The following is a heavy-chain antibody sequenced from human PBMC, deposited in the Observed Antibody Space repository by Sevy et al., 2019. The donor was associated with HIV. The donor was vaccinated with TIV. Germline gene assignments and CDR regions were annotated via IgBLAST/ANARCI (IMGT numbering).Heavy chain of an antibody. Sequence: GGSLRLSCAASGFTFSSYEMNWVRQAPGKGLEWVSYISSSGSTIYYADSVKGRFTISRDNAKNSLYLQMNSLRAEDTAVYYCARDDPRGDLLWFGEFETQYYYYYGMDVWGQGTTVTVSS. J-gene: IGHJ6*02. CDR3: ARDDPRGDLLWFGEFETQYYYYYGMDV. V-gene: IGHV3-48*03. CDR2: ISSSGSTI. D-gene: IGHD3-10*01. CDR1: GFTFSSYE.